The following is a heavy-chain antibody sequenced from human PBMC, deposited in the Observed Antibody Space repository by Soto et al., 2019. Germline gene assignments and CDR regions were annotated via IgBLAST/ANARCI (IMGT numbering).Heavy chain of an antibody. Sequence: QVQLRESGPGLVKPSQTLSLTCTVSGGSINSGGYYWNWIRQHPGKGLEWIGYMYYSGSTYYNPSLSSRVIISAGTSENHFSLKLSSVTAADTAVYFCARGYRQSGYSSSWVFDYWGQGTLVNVSS. D-gene: IGHD6-13*01. CDR3: ARGYRQSGYSSSWVFDY. CDR1: GGSINSGGYY. J-gene: IGHJ4*02. CDR2: MYYSGST. V-gene: IGHV4-31*03.